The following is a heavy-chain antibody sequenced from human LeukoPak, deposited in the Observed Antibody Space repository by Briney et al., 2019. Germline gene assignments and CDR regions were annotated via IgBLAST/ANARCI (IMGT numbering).Heavy chain of an antibody. CDR1: GVSISSYY. Sequence: ASETLSLTCTVSGVSISSYYWSWIRQPPGKGLEWIGYIYYSGSTNYNPSLKSRVTISVDTSKNQFSLKLSSVTAADTAVYYCARHGSSGWYKAAPYYYGMDVWGQGTTVTVSS. D-gene: IGHD6-19*01. CDR2: IYYSGST. J-gene: IGHJ6*02. CDR3: ARHGSSGWYKAAPYYYGMDV. V-gene: IGHV4-59*08.